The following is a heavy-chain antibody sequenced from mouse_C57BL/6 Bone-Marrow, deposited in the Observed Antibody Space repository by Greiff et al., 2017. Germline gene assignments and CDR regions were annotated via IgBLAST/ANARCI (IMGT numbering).Heavy chain of an antibody. J-gene: IGHJ3*01. Sequence: QVQLQQPGAELVMPGASVKLSCKASGYTFTSYWMHWVKQRPGQGLEWIGEIDPSDSYTNYNQKFKGKSTLTVDKSSSTAYMQLSSLTSEDSAVYYCAGSTMVTRGFAYWGQGTLVTVSA. D-gene: IGHD2-2*01. V-gene: IGHV1-69*01. CDR3: AGSTMVTRGFAY. CDR1: GYTFTSYW. CDR2: IDPSDSYT.